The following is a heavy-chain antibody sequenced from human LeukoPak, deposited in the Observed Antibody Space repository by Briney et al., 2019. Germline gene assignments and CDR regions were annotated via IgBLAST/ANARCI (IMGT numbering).Heavy chain of an antibody. Sequence: PGGSLRLSCAASGFTFSSYWMHWVRQAPGKGLVWVSRINSDGSSTNYADSVKGRFTISRDNANNTLYLQMNSLRAEDTAVYYCARADKDYYGMDVWGQGTTVTVSS. CDR1: GFTFSSYW. J-gene: IGHJ6*02. CDR3: ARADKDYYGMDV. D-gene: IGHD2-15*01. V-gene: IGHV3-74*01. CDR2: INSDGSST.